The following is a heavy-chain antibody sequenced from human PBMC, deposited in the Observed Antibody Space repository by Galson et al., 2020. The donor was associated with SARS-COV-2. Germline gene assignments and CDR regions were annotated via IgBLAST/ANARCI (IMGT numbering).Heavy chain of an antibody. CDR2: IYYSGST. CDR1: GGSISSYY. J-gene: IGHJ4*02. V-gene: IGHV4-59*01. CDR3: ARGFDY. Sequence: SETLSLTCTASGGSISSYYWSWIRQPPRKGLEWIGHIYYSGSTNYNPSLKSRVTISVDTSKNQFSLELSPVTAADTAVYYCARGFDYWVQVTLVTVSS.